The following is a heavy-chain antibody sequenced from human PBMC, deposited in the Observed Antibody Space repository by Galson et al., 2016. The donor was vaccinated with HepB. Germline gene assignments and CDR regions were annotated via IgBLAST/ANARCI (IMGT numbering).Heavy chain of an antibody. D-gene: IGHD3-10*01. CDR1: GFTFNNYA. V-gene: IGHV3-23*01. J-gene: IGHJ4*02. Sequence: SLRLSCAASGFTFNNYAMSWVRQAPGKGLEWVSSTGGSGVRTYYADSVKGRFTISRDNSKNTLYLQMDNLRVEDTAIYYCAKSGGVGPRGYFDSWGQGALVTISS. CDR2: TGGSGVRT. CDR3: AKSGGVGPRGYFDS.